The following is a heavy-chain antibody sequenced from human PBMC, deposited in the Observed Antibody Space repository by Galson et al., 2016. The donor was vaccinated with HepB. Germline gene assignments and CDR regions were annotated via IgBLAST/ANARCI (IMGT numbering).Heavy chain of an antibody. CDR1: GFTFGSYA. CDR2: ISSSGGTT. D-gene: IGHD1-26*01. J-gene: IGHJ4*02. CDR3: AKGAAGGTYSALDY. V-gene: IGHV3-23*01. Sequence: SLRLSCAASGFTFGSYAMTWIRQAPGKGLEWVSSISSSGGTTHYTDSLKGRFTISRDGSESTLYVHMNRLRVEDTAVYYCAKGAAGGTYSALDYWGRGVLVTVSP.